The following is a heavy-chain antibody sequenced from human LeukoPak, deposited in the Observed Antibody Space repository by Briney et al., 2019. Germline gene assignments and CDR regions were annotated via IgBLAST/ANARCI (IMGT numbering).Heavy chain of an antibody. J-gene: IGHJ5*02. Sequence: ASVKVSCKASGYTFTGYYMHWVRQAPGQGLEWMGWMNPNSGNTGYAQKFQGRVTMTRNTSISTAYMELSSLRSEDTAVYYCARGVKLRIVSGWYSGGWFDPWGQGTLVTVSS. V-gene: IGHV1-8*02. D-gene: IGHD6-19*01. CDR2: MNPNSGNT. CDR1: GYTFTGYY. CDR3: ARGVKLRIVSGWYSGGWFDP.